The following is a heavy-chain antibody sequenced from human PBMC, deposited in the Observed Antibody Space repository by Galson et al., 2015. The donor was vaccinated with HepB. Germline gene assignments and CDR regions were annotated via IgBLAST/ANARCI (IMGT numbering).Heavy chain of an antibody. Sequence: SLRLSCAASGFTFSSYSMNWVRQAPGKGLEWVSSISSSSSYIYYADSVKGRFTISRDNAKNSLYLQMNSLRAEDTAVYYCARDQTFLEWLSDWGQGTPVTVSS. CDR1: GFTFSSYS. J-gene: IGHJ4*02. CDR2: ISSSSSYI. CDR3: ARDQTFLEWLSD. V-gene: IGHV3-21*01. D-gene: IGHD3-3*02.